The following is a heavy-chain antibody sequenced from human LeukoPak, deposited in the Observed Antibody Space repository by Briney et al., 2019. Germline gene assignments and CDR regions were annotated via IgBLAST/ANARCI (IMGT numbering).Heavy chain of an antibody. CDR2: FYPEDGET. Sequence: ASVKVSCKVSGYTLTELSMHWVRQAPGKGLEWMGGFYPEDGETIYAQKFQGRVTMTEDTSTDTAYMELSSLRSEDTAVYYCATPAGYCSGGSCYSMDVWGQGTTVTVSS. CDR1: GYTLTELS. D-gene: IGHD2-15*01. CDR3: ATPAGYCSGGSCYSMDV. J-gene: IGHJ6*02. V-gene: IGHV1-24*01.